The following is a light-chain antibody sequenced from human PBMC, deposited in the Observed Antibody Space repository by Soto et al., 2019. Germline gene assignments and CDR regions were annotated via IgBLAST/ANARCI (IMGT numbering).Light chain of an antibody. CDR2: GAS. Sequence: DIVLTQSPGTLSLSPGERATLSCRASQSVSSSYLAWYQQKPGQAPRLLIYGASSRATGIPDRFSGSGSGKVFTLTISRLELEEWSGDYCHQYGCLPWTFSQ. CDR1: QSVSSSY. V-gene: IGKV3-20*01. CDR3: HQYGCLPWT. J-gene: IGKJ1*01.